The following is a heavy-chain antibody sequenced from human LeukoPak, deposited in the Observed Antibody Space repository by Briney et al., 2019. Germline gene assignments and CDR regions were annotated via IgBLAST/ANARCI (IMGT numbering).Heavy chain of an antibody. CDR3: AKDAIGQYRPYYFDC. CDR1: GFTFSSYA. Sequence: GGSLRLSCAASGFTFSSYAMSWVRQAPGKGLEWVSSISGSGESTYYADYVKGRFTVSRDNSKNTLNLQLNSLRAENTAVYYCAKDAIGQYRPYYFDCWGQGTLVTVSS. J-gene: IGHJ4*02. CDR2: ISGSGEST. D-gene: IGHD3-16*02. V-gene: IGHV3-23*01.